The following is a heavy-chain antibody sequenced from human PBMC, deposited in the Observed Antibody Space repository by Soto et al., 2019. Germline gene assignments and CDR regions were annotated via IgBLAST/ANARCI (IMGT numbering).Heavy chain of an antibody. J-gene: IGHJ6*02. CDR3: ARISARPDHYYGMDV. Sequence: SETLSLTCTVSGGSVSSGSYYWSWIRQPPGKGLEWIGYIYYSGSTNYNPSLKSRVTISVDTSKNQFSLKLSSVTAADTAVYYCARISARPDHYYGMDVWGQGTTVTVSS. CDR1: GGSVSSGSYY. CDR2: IYYSGST. D-gene: IGHD6-6*01. V-gene: IGHV4-61*01.